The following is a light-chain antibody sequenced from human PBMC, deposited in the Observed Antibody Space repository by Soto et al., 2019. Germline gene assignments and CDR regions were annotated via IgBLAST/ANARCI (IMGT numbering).Light chain of an antibody. V-gene: IGKV1-8*01. CDR1: QGISSY. Sequence: IRMTHSPSSFSASTRARVTITCRASQGISSYLACYQQKPGKAHKLLIYAASTLQSGFPSRFRSSGSGPDLTLTISCLQSEDFATYYCQQYYSYPWTFGQGTQVQIK. J-gene: IGKJ1*01. CDR3: QQYYSYPWT. CDR2: AAS.